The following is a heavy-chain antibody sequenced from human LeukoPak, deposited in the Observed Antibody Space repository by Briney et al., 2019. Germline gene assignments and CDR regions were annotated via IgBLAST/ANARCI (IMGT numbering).Heavy chain of an antibody. J-gene: IGHJ4*02. Sequence: SETLSLTCTVSGFSIIRGYYWGWIRQPPGKGLEWIGSIHHSGNTYYNLSLKSRVTISVDTSKNQFSLKVTSVTAADTAMYYCASRGWYYGSGRYNGGIDYWGQGTLVTVSS. CDR2: IHHSGNT. CDR3: ASRGWYYGSGRYNGGIDY. D-gene: IGHD3-10*01. V-gene: IGHV4-38-2*02. CDR1: GFSIIRGYY.